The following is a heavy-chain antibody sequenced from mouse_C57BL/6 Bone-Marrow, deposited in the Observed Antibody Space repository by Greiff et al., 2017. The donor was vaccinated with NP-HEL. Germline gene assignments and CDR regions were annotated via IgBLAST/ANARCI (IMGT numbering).Heavy chain of an antibody. J-gene: IGHJ2*01. CDR2: SRNKANDYTT. CDR1: GFTFSDFY. V-gene: IGHV7-1*01. Sequence: EVKLVESGGGLVQSGRSLRLSCATSGFTFSDFYMEWVRQAPGKGLEWIAASRNKANDYTTEYSASVKGRFIVSRDTSQSIHYLQMNALRAEDTAVYYCARDADYGSLDYWGKGTTLTVST. CDR3: ARDADYGSLDY. D-gene: IGHD1-1*01.